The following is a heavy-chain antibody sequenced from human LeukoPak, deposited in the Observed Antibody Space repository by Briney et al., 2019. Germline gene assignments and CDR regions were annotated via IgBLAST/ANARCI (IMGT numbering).Heavy chain of an antibody. CDR1: GFTFNNYG. V-gene: IGHV3-23*01. D-gene: IGHD2-21*01. Sequence: RGSLRLSCAASGFTFNNYGMGWVRQTPGKGLEWVATIGTSGANTYHADSVKGRFTISRDNSKSTLYLQMNSLRAEDTAVYHCAKKSGDHFHFDFWGQGTLVTVSS. CDR2: IGTSGANT. CDR3: AKKSGDHFHFDF. J-gene: IGHJ4*02.